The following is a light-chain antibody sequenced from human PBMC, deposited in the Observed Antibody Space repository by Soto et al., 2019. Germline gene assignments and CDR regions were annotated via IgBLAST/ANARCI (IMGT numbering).Light chain of an antibody. CDR2: SND. V-gene: IGLV1-44*01. J-gene: IGLJ1*01. Sequence: QSVLTQPHSASGTPGQRVTISCSGSSSNIGSNSVNWYQQLPGTAPKLLIYSNDRRPSGVPDRFSGSKSGTSASLAISGLQSEDEADYYCAAWDDSLKGYVFGTGTKVTVL. CDR1: SSNIGSNS. CDR3: AAWDDSLKGYV.